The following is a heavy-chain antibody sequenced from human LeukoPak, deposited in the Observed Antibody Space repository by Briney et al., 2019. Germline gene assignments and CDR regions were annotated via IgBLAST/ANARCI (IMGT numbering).Heavy chain of an antibody. J-gene: IGHJ4*02. CDR1: GFTFSSYN. Sequence: GGSLRLSCAASGFTFSSYNMNWVRQAPGKGLEWVSYISSGRSTIYYADSVKGRFTISRDNAKNSLYLQMSSLRDEDTAVYYCAREKRIQLWLLDFDYWGQGTLVTVSS. V-gene: IGHV3-48*02. D-gene: IGHD5-18*01. CDR2: ISSGRSTI. CDR3: AREKRIQLWLLDFDY.